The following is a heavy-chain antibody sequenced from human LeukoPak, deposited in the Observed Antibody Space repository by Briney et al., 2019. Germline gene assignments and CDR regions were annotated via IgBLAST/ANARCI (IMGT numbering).Heavy chain of an antibody. V-gene: IGHV3-7*01. CDR2: IKQDGSET. Sequence: PSETLSLTCAVYGGSFSGYYWSWVRQAPGKGLEWVANIKQDGSETYYVDSVKGRCTISRDNAKNSLYLQMNSLRAEDTAIYYCARDHLIAAAGNDYWGQGTLVTVSS. CDR3: ARDHLIAAAGNDY. CDR1: GGSFSGYY. D-gene: IGHD6-13*01. J-gene: IGHJ4*02.